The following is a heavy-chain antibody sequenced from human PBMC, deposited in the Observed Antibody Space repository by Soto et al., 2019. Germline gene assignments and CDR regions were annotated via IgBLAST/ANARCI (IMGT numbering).Heavy chain of an antibody. Sequence: QVQLQESGPGLVKPSGTLSLTCAVSGGSISSSNWWSWGRQHPRKGLEWIGEIYHSGSTNYNPSLKSRVTISVDKSKNQFSLKLSSVTAADTAVYYCARRGLWSAEEYYYYGMDVWGQGTTVTVSS. J-gene: IGHJ6*02. CDR3: ARRGLWSAEEYYYYGMDV. V-gene: IGHV4-4*02. D-gene: IGHD3-10*01. CDR2: IYHSGST. CDR1: GGSISSSNW.